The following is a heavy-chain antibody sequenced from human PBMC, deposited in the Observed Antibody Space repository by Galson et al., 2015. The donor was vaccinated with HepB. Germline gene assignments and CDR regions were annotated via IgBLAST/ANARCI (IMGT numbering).Heavy chain of an antibody. CDR3: ARVNPYDGSHFFDL. J-gene: IGHJ4*02. D-gene: IGHD5-12*01. Sequence: PALVKPTQTLTLTCTFSGFSLSTTGMRVSWIRQSPGKALEWLARIDWDGDKFYRTSLKTRLTISEDTSKNQVVLRMTNMDPVDTATYYCARVNPYDGSHFFDLWGQGTLVTVSS. CDR2: IDWDGDK. CDR1: GFSLSTTGMR. V-gene: IGHV2-70*04.